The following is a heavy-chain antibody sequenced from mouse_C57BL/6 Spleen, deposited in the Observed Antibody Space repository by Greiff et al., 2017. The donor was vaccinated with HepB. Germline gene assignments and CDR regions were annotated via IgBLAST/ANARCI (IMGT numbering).Heavy chain of an antibody. V-gene: IGHV1-26*01. Sequence: EVQLQQSGPELVKPGASVKISCKASGYTFTDYYMNWVKQSHGKSLEWIGDINPNNGGTSYNQKFKGKATLTVDKSSSTAYMELRSLTSEDSAVYYCARFLERRRYFDYWGQGTTLTVSS. CDR3: ARFLERRRYFDY. CDR1: GYTFTDYY. J-gene: IGHJ2*01. CDR2: INPNNGGT. D-gene: IGHD1-2*01.